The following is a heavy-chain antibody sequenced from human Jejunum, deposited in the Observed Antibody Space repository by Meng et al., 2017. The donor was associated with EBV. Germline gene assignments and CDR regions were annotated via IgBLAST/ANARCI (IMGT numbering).Heavy chain of an antibody. CDR2: ISSTGEKT. Sequence: ERQLVECGGGLVQPGGSLRLSCAASGFTFTTCALYWVRQAPGKGLEWVSAISSTGEKTHYADSVKGRFTISRDNSGNTLSLQMNGLRSEDTGIYFCAKQLGGNLGIEYWGQGTLVTVSS. V-gene: IGHV3-23*04. CDR1: GFTFTTCA. D-gene: IGHD4-23*01. J-gene: IGHJ4*02. CDR3: AKQLGGNLGIEY.